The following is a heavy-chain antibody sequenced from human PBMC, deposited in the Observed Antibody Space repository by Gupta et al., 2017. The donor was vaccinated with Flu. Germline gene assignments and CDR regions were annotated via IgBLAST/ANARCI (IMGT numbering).Heavy chain of an antibody. CDR3: AKTPSPNPYDYGSGRANHFDY. CDR2: ISGSGGST. Sequence: VSAISGSGGSTYYADSVKGRFTISRDNSKNTLYLQMNSLRAEDTAVYYCAKTPSPNPYDYGSGRANHFDYWGQRTLVTVSS. J-gene: IGHJ4*02. D-gene: IGHD3-10*01. V-gene: IGHV3-23*01.